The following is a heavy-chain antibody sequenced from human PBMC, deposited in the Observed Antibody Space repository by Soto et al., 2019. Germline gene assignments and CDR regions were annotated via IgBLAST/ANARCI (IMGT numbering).Heavy chain of an antibody. CDR2: ISWNGDII. V-gene: IGHV3-9*01. J-gene: IGHJ6*02. D-gene: IGHD6-19*01. CDR1: GFTLDDYS. CDR3: AKEWAGYSSGWHGLDV. Sequence: GGSLRLSCAASGFTLDDYSMHWVRQAPGKGLEWVSGISWNGDIIAYADSVKGRFTISRDNAKNSLYLQMNSLRAEDTAFYYCAKEWAGYSSGWHGLDVWGPGPPVTVS.